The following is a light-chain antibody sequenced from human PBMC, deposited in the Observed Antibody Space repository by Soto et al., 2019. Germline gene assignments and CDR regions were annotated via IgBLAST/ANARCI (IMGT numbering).Light chain of an antibody. CDR3: QQRSAWPLT. Sequence: EIVLTQSPASLSLSPGERATLSCRASQSVGSHFAWYQQKPGQVPRPVIYDISKRATGIPARFSGSGFGTDFTLTISSLEPVDFAVYFCQQRSAWPLTFGGGTKVEI. CDR2: DIS. V-gene: IGKV3-11*01. CDR1: QSVGSH. J-gene: IGKJ4*01.